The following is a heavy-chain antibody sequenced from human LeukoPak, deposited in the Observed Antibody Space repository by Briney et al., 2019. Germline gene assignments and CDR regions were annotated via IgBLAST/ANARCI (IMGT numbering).Heavy chain of an antibody. CDR2: INPSGGST. J-gene: IGHJ4*02. CDR1: GYTFTSYY. CDR3: ARDGDYYDSSGYYSSCFDY. D-gene: IGHD3-22*01. V-gene: IGHV1-46*01. Sequence: GASVKVSCKASGYTFTSYYMHWVRQAPGQGLEWMGIINPSGGSTSYAQKFQGRVTMTRDTSTSTVYMELSSLRSEDTAVYYCARDGDYYDSSGYYSSCFDYWGQGTLVTVSS.